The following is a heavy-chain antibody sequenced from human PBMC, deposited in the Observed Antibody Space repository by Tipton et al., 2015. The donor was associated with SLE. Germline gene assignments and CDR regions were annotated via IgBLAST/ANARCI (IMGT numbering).Heavy chain of an antibody. Sequence: SLRLSCAASEFTFSIYAMHWVRQAPGKGLEWVAVISYDGSDKYYADSVKGRFTISRDNSKNTLYLQMNSLRAEDTAVYYCVRGLSPRDAFDIWGQGTMVTVSS. CDR3: VRGLSPRDAFDI. J-gene: IGHJ3*02. CDR1: EFTFSIYA. CDR2: ISYDGSDK. V-gene: IGHV3-30*04.